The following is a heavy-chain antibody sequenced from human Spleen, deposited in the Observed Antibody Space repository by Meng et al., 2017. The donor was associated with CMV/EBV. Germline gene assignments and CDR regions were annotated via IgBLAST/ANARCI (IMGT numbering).Heavy chain of an antibody. CDR1: GYTFTDYY. D-gene: IGHD3-10*01. J-gene: IGHJ4*02. CDR3: ARRGSYGSGSYFDF. V-gene: IGHV1-2*02. Sequence: ASVKVSCKASGYTFTDYYIHWIRQAPGQGLEGMVWINPNSGGTNYAQKFQGRVTMTRDTSISTAYMELSRVRSDDTAVFYCARRGSYGSGSYFDFWAQGTLVTVSS. CDR2: INPNSGGT.